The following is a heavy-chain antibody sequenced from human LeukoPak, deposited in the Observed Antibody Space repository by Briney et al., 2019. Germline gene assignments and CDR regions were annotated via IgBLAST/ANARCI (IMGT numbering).Heavy chain of an antibody. J-gene: IGHJ4*02. D-gene: IGHD6-13*01. CDR3: ARSIAAAGALYY. CDR2: ISSSGSYI. CDR1: GFTFRSYT. Sequence: PGGSLRLSCAASGFTFRSYTMNWVRQAPGKGLEWVSSISSSGSYIYYADSVKGRFTISRDNAKNSLYLQMNSLRAEDTAVYYCARSIAAAGALYYWAQGTMVTVSS. V-gene: IGHV3-21*01.